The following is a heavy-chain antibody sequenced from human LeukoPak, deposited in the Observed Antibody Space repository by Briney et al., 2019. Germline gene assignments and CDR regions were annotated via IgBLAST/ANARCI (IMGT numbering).Heavy chain of an antibody. CDR1: GGSFSGYY. CDR2: INHSGST. CDR3: ARTSSSGLVGGYYFDY. D-gene: IGHD6-19*01. J-gene: IGHJ4*02. V-gene: IGHV4-34*01. Sequence: SETLSLTCAVYGGSFSGYYWSWIRQPPGKGLEWIGEINHSGSTYYNPSLKSRVTISVDTTTNQFSLKLSSVPAADTAVYYCARTSSSGLVGGYYFDYWGQGTLVTVSS.